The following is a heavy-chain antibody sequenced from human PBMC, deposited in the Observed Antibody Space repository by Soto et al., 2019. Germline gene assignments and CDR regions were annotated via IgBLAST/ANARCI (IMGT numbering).Heavy chain of an antibody. CDR1: GDTFSRST. J-gene: IGHJ4*02. V-gene: IGHV1-69*02. D-gene: IGHD2-8*01. CDR2: IIPDLSVE. CDR3: ASSTRGMYVFHD. Sequence: QVQLVQSGAEVKNPGSSVKVSCKGSGDTFSRSTISWVRQVPEQRLEWMGRIIPDLSVENHPHNFQGRCTVTADKSPSTAHLERRSLKSEDTALDYRASSTRGMYVFHDWGQGTPITVSS.